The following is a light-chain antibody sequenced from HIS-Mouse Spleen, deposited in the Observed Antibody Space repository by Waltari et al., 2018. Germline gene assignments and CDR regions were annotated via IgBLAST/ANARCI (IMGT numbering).Light chain of an antibody. CDR2: EGR. Sequence: QSALTQPSSVSWSPGQSITISCTRTSSDVRSYNIFSCYQQHPRKAPKLMIYEGRKRPSGVSNRFSGSKSGNTASLTISGLQAEDEADYYCCSYAGSSTWVFGGGTKLTVL. CDR3: CSYAGSSTWV. CDR1: SSDVRSYNI. V-gene: IGLV2-23*01. J-gene: IGLJ3*02.